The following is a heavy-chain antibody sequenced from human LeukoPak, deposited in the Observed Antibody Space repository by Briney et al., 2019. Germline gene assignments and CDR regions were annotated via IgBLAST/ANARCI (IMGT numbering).Heavy chain of an antibody. Sequence: GGSLRLSCAASGFTFSSYGMHWVRQAPGKGLEWVALIWYDGSNKYYADSVKGRFTISRDNSKNTLYLQMNSLRAEDTAVYYCARDWTATLDYWGQGTLVTVSS. CDR3: ARDWTATLDY. V-gene: IGHV3-33*01. CDR2: IWYDGSNK. J-gene: IGHJ4*02. D-gene: IGHD2-15*01. CDR1: GFTFSSYG.